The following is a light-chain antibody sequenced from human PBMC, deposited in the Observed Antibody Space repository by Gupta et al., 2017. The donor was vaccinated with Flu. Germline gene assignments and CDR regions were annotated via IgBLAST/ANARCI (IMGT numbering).Light chain of an antibody. J-gene: IGKJ2*03. Sequence: VLTQSPDTVSLSPGEGATLSCRASQSVSSQFLAWYQQKPGQAPRLLIYDASSRAAGIPDRFDGSGSGTDLTLTISRLEQEDFAVYYCQRYGRRHEYSFGQGTXLEIK. CDR2: DAS. CDR3: QRYGRRHEYS. V-gene: IGKV3-20*01. CDR1: QSVSSQF.